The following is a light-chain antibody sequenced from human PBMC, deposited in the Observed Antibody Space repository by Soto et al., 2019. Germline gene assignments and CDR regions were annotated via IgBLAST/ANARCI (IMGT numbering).Light chain of an antibody. CDR2: DAS. CDR1: QDISNY. Sequence: DIQMTQSPSSLSASVGDRVTITCQASQDISNYLNWYQQKPGKAPKLLIYDASNLETGVPSRFSGSGSGTDFTFTISSLQPEDIATYYCQQYDSLPQTFGQGTKVEIK. CDR3: QQYDSLPQT. V-gene: IGKV1-33*01. J-gene: IGKJ1*01.